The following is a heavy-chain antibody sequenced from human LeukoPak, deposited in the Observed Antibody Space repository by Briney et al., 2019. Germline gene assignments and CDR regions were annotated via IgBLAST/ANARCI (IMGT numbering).Heavy chain of an antibody. Sequence: SETLSLTCTVSGGSISSYYWSWIRQPAGKGLEWIGSIYYSGSTYYNPSLKSRVTISVDTSKNQFSLKLSSVTAADTAVYYCARSIADYDFWSGYYNPGGPIDYWGQGTLVTVSS. V-gene: IGHV4-59*05. J-gene: IGHJ4*02. CDR3: ARSIADYDFWSGYYNPGGPIDY. D-gene: IGHD3-3*01. CDR1: GGSISSYY. CDR2: IYYSGST.